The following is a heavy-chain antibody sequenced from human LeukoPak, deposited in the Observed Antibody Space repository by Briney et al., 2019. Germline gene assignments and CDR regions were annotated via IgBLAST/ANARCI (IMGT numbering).Heavy chain of an antibody. CDR3: ARITYYYDSSGYYPFDY. CDR1: GYTFTSHG. D-gene: IGHD3-22*01. V-gene: IGHV1-18*01. J-gene: IGHJ4*02. CDR2: ISAYNGNT. Sequence: ASVKVSCKASGYTFTSHGISWVRQAPGQGLEWMGWISAYNGNTNYAQKLQGRVTMTTDTSTSTAYMELRSLRSDDTAVYYCARITYYYDSSGYYPFDYWGQGTLVTVSS.